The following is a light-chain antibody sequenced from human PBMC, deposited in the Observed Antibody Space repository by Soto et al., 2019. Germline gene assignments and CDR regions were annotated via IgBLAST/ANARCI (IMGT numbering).Light chain of an antibody. V-gene: IGKV3-15*01. CDR1: QSVNNN. CDR3: QQYNNLPLLT. J-gene: IGKJ4*01. CDR2: GAS. Sequence: EIIVTQSPATLSVSPGERATLSCRATQSVNNNLAWYQQKPGQAPRLLIYGASTRATGIPARFGGSGYGTEFTLTISSLQSEDFAIYYCQQYNNLPLLTFGGGTKVEIK.